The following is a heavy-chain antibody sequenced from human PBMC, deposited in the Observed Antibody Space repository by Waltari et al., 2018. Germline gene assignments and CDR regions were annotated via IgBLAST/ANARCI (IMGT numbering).Heavy chain of an antibody. J-gene: IGHJ3*02. V-gene: IGHV3-74*01. CDR2: IGSDGSST. CDR3: ARATAGAFDI. CDR1: GFTFSSYG. D-gene: IGHD6-19*01. Sequence: EVQLVESGGGLVQPGGSRRLSCAASGFTFSSYGMYGVRQAPGKGLVWVSRIGSDGSSTNYADSVKGRFIISRDNAKNTLYLQMNSLSVEDTAVYYCARATAGAFDIWGQGTMVTVSS.